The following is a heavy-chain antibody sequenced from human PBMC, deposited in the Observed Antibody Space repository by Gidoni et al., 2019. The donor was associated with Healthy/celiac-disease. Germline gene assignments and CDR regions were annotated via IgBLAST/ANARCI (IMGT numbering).Heavy chain of an antibody. J-gene: IGHJ4*02. CDR1: GYSISSGYY. CDR2: IYHSGST. CDR3: ARLGYCSGGSCSDFDY. Sequence: QVQLQDSGPGLVKPSETLSLTCAVSGYSISSGYYWGWSRQPPGKGLEWIGSIYHSGSTYYNPSLKSRVTISVDTSKNQFSLKLSSVTAADTAVYYCARLGYCSGGSCSDFDYWGQGTLVTVSS. V-gene: IGHV4-38-2*01. D-gene: IGHD2-15*01.